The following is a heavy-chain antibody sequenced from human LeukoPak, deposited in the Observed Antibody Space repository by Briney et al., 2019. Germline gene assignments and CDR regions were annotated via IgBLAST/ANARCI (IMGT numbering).Heavy chain of an antibody. CDR1: GYTFTSYY. J-gene: IGHJ4*02. CDR3: ARDNGGYDSFDY. Sequence: ASVKVSCKASGYTFTSYYMHWVRQAPGQGLEWMGIINPSGGSTSYAQQFRGRVTMTRDASTSTVYMELSSLRSEDTAVYYCARDNGGYDSFDYWGQGTLVTVSS. V-gene: IGHV1-46*01. CDR2: INPSGGST. D-gene: IGHD5-12*01.